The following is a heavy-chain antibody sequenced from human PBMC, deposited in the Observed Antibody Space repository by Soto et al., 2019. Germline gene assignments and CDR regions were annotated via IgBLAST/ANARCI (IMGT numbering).Heavy chain of an antibody. V-gene: IGHV4-59*01. CDR2: IYYTGST. CDR1: GGSISSYY. J-gene: IGHJ4*02. D-gene: IGHD5-18*01. Sequence: SEPLSLTCTVSGGSISSYYRNWIRQPPGKGLEWIGYIYYTGSTNYHPSLKSRVTISVDTSKNQFSLKLISVTAADTAVYFCAGYSFGFGYFFDYWGPGTLVTVSA. CDR3: AGYSFGFGYFFDY.